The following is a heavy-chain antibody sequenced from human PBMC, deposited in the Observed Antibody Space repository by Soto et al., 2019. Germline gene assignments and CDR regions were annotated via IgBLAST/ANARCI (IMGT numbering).Heavy chain of an antibody. V-gene: IGHV5-51*01. D-gene: IGHD3-10*01. CDR3: AIPLVRGHTYYYYGMDV. Sequence: GESLKISCKGSGYSFTSYWIGWVRQMPGKGLEWMGIIYPGDSDTRYSPSFQGQVTISADKSISTAYLQWSSLKASDTAMYYCAIPLVRGHTYYYYGMDVWGQGTTVTVSS. CDR2: IYPGDSDT. J-gene: IGHJ6*02. CDR1: GYSFTSYW.